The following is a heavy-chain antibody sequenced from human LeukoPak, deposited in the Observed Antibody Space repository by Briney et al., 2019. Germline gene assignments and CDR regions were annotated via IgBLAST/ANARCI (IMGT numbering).Heavy chain of an antibody. CDR1: GYTFTGYY. D-gene: IGHD5-12*01. V-gene: IGHV1-2*02. CDR3: AXXPGYSGYVLFDY. CDR2: INPNSGGT. J-gene: IGHJ4*02. Sequence: ASVKVSCKASGYTFTGYYMHWVRQAPGQGLEWMGWINPNSGGTNYAQKFQGRVTMTRDTSISTAYMELSRLRSDDTAVYYCAXXPGYSGYVLFDYWGQGTLVTVSS.